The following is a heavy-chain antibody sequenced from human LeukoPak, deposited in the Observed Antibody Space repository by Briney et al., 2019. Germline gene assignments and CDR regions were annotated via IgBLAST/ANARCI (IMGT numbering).Heavy chain of an antibody. CDR2: ISYDGSNK. CDR3: AKERAGYTNPYYFDY. Sequence: GRSLRLSCAVSGFTFSSYGMHWVRQAPGKGLEWVAVISYDGSNKYYADSVKGRFSISRDNSKNTLYLQMNSLRVEDTAVYYCAKERAGYTNPYYFDYWGQGTLVTVSS. CDR1: GFTFSSYG. D-gene: IGHD3-16*02. V-gene: IGHV3-30*18. J-gene: IGHJ4*02.